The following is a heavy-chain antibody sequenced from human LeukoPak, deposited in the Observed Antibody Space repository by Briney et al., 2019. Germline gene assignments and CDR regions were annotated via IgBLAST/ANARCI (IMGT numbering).Heavy chain of an antibody. D-gene: IGHD1-26*01. CDR2: IYHSGST. CDR1: GGSISSGGYS. J-gene: IGHJ4*02. V-gene: IGHV4-30-2*01. CDR3: GGGGSYYVVDY. Sequence: PSETLSLTCAVSGGSISSGGYSWSWIRQPPGKGLEWIGYIYHSGSTYYNPSLKSRVTISVDRSKNQFSLKLSSVTAADTAVYYCGGGGSYYVVDYWGQGTLLTVSS.